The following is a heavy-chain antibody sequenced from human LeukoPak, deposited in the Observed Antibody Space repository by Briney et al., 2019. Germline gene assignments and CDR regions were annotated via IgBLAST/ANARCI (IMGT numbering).Heavy chain of an antibody. Sequence: SETLSLTCTVSGGSIRRSAYYWGWIRQPPGQGLEWIGSIYYGGSTYYNPSLKSRVTISIDTSKNQFSLNLTSVTAAASGVYYCAKSSGMVIHNWFDSWGQGTLVTVSS. V-gene: IGHV4-39*01. D-gene: IGHD3-3*01. J-gene: IGHJ5*01. CDR1: GGSIRRSAYY. CDR3: AKSSGMVIHNWFDS. CDR2: IYYGGST.